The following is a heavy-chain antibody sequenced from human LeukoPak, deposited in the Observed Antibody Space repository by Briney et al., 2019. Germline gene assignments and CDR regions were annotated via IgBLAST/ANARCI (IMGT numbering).Heavy chain of an antibody. D-gene: IGHD2-21*01. CDR3: AREVISHEGYFDY. Sequence: SETLSLTCAVYGGSFSGYYWSWIRQPPGKGLEWIGEINHSGSTNYNPSLKSRVTISVDTSKNQFSLKLSSVTAADTAVYYCAREVISHEGYFDYWGQGTLVTVSS. CDR1: GGSFSGYY. J-gene: IGHJ4*02. CDR2: INHSGST. V-gene: IGHV4-34*01.